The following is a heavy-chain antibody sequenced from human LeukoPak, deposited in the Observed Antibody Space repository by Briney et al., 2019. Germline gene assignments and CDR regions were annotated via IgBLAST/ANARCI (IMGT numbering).Heavy chain of an antibody. CDR2: ITSSGSTI. D-gene: IGHD1-1*01. J-gene: IGHJ4*02. Sequence: GGSLRLSCAASGFTFSTYSMNWVRQAPGKGLEWVSYITSSGSTIYYADSVEGRFIISRDNAKNSLYLQMNSLRAEDTAVYYCARELNWNLDYWGQGTLVTVSS. CDR1: GFTFSTYS. CDR3: ARELNWNLDY. V-gene: IGHV3-48*04.